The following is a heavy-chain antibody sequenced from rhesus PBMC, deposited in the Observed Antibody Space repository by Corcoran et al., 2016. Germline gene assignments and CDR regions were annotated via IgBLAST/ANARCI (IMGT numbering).Heavy chain of an antibody. CDR2: IYGGGGST. CDR1: GDALSSNY. D-gene: IGHD5-36*01. V-gene: IGHV4S2*01. CDR3: ARDVYSYGGGYSLDV. Sequence: QVQLQESGPGLVQPSETLPLPCGVSGDALSSNYWSWNPQAPGKGLGWIGRIYGGGGSTDSNPSLRSRVTISIDTSKNQFSLKLSSVTAADTAVYYCARDVYSYGGGYSLDVWGRGVLVTVSS. J-gene: IGHJ5-2*02.